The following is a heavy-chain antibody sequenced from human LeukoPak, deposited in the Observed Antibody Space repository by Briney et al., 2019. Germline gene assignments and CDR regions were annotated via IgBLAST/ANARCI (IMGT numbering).Heavy chain of an antibody. Sequence: ASVKVSCKASGYTFTGYYMHWVRQAPGQGLEWMGWINPNSGGTNYAQKFQGRVTMTRDTSISIAYMELSRLRSDDTAVYYCARSPIRGYYYMDVWGKGTTVTVSS. CDR3: ARSPIRGYYYMDV. V-gene: IGHV1-2*02. CDR1: GYTFTGYY. CDR2: INPNSGGT. J-gene: IGHJ6*03.